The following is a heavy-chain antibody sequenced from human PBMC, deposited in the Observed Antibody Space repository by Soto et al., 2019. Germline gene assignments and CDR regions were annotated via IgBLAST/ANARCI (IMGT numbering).Heavy chain of an antibody. CDR2: ISAYNGNT. CDR1: GYTFTSYG. J-gene: IGHJ6*03. CDR3: ARGPLSECSGGSCYSYYYYYYMDV. D-gene: IGHD2-15*01. V-gene: IGHV1-18*01. Sequence: QVQLVQSGAEVKKPGASVKVSCKASGYTFTSYGISWVRQAPGQGLEWMGWISAYNGNTNYAQKLQGRVTMTTDTSTSTAYMELRRLRSDDTAVYYCARGPLSECSGGSCYSYYYYYYMDVWGKGTTVTVSS.